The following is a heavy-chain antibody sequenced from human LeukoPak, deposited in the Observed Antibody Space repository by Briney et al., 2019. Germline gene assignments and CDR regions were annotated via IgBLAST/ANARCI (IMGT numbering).Heavy chain of an antibody. CDR2: IYHSGST. D-gene: IGHD5-18*01. V-gene: IGHV4-30-2*01. Sequence: PSETLSLTCTVSGGSISSGGYYWSWIRQLPGKGLEWIGYIYHSGSTYYNPSLKSRVTISVDRSKNQFSLKLSSVTAADTAVYYCAREFKVDTSRYFDYWGQGTLVTVSS. J-gene: IGHJ4*02. CDR3: AREFKVDTSRYFDY. CDR1: GGSISSGGYY.